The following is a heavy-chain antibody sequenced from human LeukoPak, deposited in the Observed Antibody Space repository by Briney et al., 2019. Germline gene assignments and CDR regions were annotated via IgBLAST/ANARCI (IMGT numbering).Heavy chain of an antibody. D-gene: IGHD3-3*01. CDR3: ASTQTDYDFWSGSYAFDI. CDR1: GYTFTGYY. Sequence: GASVKVSCKASGYTFTGYYMHWVRQAPGQGLEWMGWINPNSGGTNYAQKFQGRVTMTRDTSISTAYMELSRLRSDDTAVYYCASTQTDYDFWSGSYAFDIWGQGTMVTVSS. J-gene: IGHJ3*02. CDR2: INPNSGGT. V-gene: IGHV1-2*02.